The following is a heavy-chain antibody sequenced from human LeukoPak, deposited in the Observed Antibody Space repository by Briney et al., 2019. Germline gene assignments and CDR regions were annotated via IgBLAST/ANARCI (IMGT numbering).Heavy chain of an antibody. V-gene: IGHV3-30*18. Sequence: PGGSLRLSCVASGFNFNTYELHWVRQAPGKGLEWVAVTSYDGQKKHSGASVRGRFTISRDNSKNPLYLQMNSLRREDTAIYYCAKDGLAGRFDSTAPGIYDGLDVWGQGTTVTVSS. CDR2: TSYDGQKK. CDR1: GFNFNTYE. D-gene: IGHD3-10*01. J-gene: IGHJ6*02. CDR3: AKDGLAGRFDSTAPGIYDGLDV.